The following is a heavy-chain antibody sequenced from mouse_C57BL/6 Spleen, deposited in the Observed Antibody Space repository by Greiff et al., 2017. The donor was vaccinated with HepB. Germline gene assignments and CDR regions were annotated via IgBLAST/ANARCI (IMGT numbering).Heavy chain of an antibody. CDR2: INSDGGST. V-gene: IGHV5-2*01. CDR1: EYAFPSHD. CDR3: ARHGSGYAMDY. Sequence: EVQGVESGGGLVQPGASLKLSCESTEYAFPSHDMSWVRKTPEKRLELVAAINSDGGSTYYPDTMERRYIISRDNTKKTLYLQMSSLRSEDTALYYCARHGSGYAMDYWGQGTSVTVSS. J-gene: IGHJ4*01. D-gene: IGHD3-1*01.